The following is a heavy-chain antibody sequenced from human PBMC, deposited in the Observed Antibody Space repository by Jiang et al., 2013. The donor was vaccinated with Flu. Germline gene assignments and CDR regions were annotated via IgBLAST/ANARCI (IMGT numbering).Heavy chain of an antibody. CDR1: GGSISSSSYY. CDR3: ASYGRDYGGNGDFDY. D-gene: IGHD4-23*01. J-gene: IGHJ4*02. Sequence: GSGLVKPSETLSLTCTVSGGSISSSSYYWGWIRQPPGKGLEWIGSIYYSGSTYYNPSLKSRVTISVDTSKNQFSLKLSSVTAADTAVYYCASYGRDYGGNGDFDYWGQGTLVTVSS. CDR2: IYYSGST. V-gene: IGHV4-39*01.